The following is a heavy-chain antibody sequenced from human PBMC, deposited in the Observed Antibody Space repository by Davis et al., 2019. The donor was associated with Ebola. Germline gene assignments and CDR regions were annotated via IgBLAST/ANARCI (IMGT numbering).Heavy chain of an antibody. J-gene: IGHJ6*02. V-gene: IGHV3-23*01. CDR3: AKDGGYYYYYGMDV. Sequence: GGSLRLSCPASGFPFSSYPMSWVRQAPGKGLEWVSAISGSGGSTYYADSVKGRFTISRDNSKNTLYLQMNSLRAEDTAVYYCAKDGGYYYYYGMDVWGQGTTVTVSS. CDR1: GFPFSSYP. CDR2: ISGSGGST. D-gene: IGHD3-3*01.